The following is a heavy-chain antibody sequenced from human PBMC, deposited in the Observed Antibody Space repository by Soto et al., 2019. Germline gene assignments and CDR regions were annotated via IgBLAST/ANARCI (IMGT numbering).Heavy chain of an antibody. J-gene: IGHJ4*02. CDR3: AKVSIGTWNDVGGLDY. D-gene: IGHD1-1*01. V-gene: IGHV3-9*01. CDR1: GFTFDDYA. Sequence: GGSLRLSCAASGFTFDDYAMHWVRQAPGKGLEWVSGISWNSGSIGYADSVKGRFTISRDNAKNSLYLQMNSLRAEDTALYYCAKVSIGTWNDVGGLDYWGQGTLVTVSS. CDR2: ISWNSGSI.